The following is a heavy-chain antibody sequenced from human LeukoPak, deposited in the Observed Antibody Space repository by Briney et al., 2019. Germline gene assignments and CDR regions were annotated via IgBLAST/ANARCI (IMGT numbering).Heavy chain of an antibody. D-gene: IGHD3-16*02. J-gene: IGHJ5*02. CDR2: INAGNGNT. CDR1: GYTFTSYA. Sequence: ASVKVSCKASGYTFTSYAMHWVRQAPGQRLEWMGWINAGNGNTKYSQKFQGRVTITRDTSASTAYMELSSLVSEDTAAYYCARMDRLSATPTTDWFDPWGQGTLVTVSS. V-gene: IGHV1-3*01. CDR3: ARMDRLSATPTTDWFDP.